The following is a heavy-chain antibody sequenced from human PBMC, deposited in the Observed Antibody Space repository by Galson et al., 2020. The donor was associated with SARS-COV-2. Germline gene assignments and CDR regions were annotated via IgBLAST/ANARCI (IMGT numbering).Heavy chain of an antibody. CDR1: GDSVSSNSAA. Sequence: SQTLSLTCAISGDSVSSNSAAWNWIGQSPSRGLEWLGRTYYRFKWYNDYAVSVKSRITINPDTSKNQFSLQLNSVTPEDTAVYYCARSGYDFLYYYYGMDVWGQGTTVTVSS. CDR2: TYYRFKWYN. J-gene: IGHJ6*02. V-gene: IGHV6-1*01. D-gene: IGHD5-12*01. CDR3: ARSGYDFLYYYYGMDV.